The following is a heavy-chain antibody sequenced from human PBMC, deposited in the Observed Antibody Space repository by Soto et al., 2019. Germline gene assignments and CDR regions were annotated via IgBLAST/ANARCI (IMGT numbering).Heavy chain of an antibody. CDR2: ISGSVGST. D-gene: IGHD2-21*01. Sequence: LRLSCAASGFTFSRYAMSWVRQAPAQGLEWVSAISGSVGSTYYSDSVKGRFTISRDNSKNTLYLQMNSLRAEDTAVYYCAKEVRLLWLQIYYFDSWGQGTMVTVSS. J-gene: IGHJ4*02. V-gene: IGHV3-23*01. CDR1: GFTFSRYA. CDR3: AKEVRLLWLQIYYFDS.